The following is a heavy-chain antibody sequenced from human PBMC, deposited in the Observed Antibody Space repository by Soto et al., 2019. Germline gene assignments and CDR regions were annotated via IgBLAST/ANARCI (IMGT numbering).Heavy chain of an antibody. CDR3: ARGDSTDCSNGVCSFFYNHDMDV. D-gene: IGHD2-8*01. CDR2: INPKSGGT. J-gene: IGHJ6*02. Sequence: ASVKVSCKASGYSFTEYHIHWVRQAPGQGLEWLGRINPKSGGTSTAQKFQGWVTMTTDTSISTASMELTRLTSDDTAIYYCARGDSTDCSNGVCSFFYNHDMDVWGQGTTVSVSS. CDR1: GYSFTEYH. V-gene: IGHV1-2*04.